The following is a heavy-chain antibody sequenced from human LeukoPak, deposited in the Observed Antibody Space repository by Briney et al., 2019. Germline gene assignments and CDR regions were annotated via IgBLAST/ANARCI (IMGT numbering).Heavy chain of an antibody. CDR1: GGTFSSYA. J-gene: IGHJ4*02. Sequence: ASVKVSCKASGGTFSSYAISWVRQAPGQGLEWMGGIIPIFGTANYAQKFQGRVTITADESTSTAYMELSSLRSEDTAVYYCARVPPQLVRGGGEWGQGTLVTVSS. CDR2: IIPIFGTA. CDR3: ARVPPQLVRGGGE. D-gene: IGHD6-13*01. V-gene: IGHV1-69*13.